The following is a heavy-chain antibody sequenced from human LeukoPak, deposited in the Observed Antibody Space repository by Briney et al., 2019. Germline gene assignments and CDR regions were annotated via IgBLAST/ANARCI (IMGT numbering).Heavy chain of an antibody. CDR3: ATDRDRYSNPNYYYYYGMDV. Sequence: ASVKVSCKASGYTFTTYYIHWVRQAPGKGLEWMGGFDPEDGETIYAQKFQGRVTMTEDTSTDTAYMELSSLRSEDTAVYYCATDRDRYSNPNYYYYYGMDVWGQGTTVTVSS. J-gene: IGHJ6*02. D-gene: IGHD2-15*01. CDR2: FDPEDGET. CDR1: GYTFTTYY. V-gene: IGHV1-24*01.